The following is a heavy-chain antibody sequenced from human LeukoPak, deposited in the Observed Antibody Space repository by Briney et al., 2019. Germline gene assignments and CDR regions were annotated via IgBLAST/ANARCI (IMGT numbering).Heavy chain of an antibody. CDR1: GFTFSSYG. J-gene: IGHJ5*02. CDR3: AKAVDYDFWSGYSRVSRGFDP. V-gene: IGHV3-30*02. Sequence: GGSLRLSCAASGFTFSSYGMHWVRQAPGKGLEWVAFIRYDGSNKYYAGSVKGRFTISRDNSKNTLYLQMNSLRAEDTAVYYCAKAVDYDFWSGYSRVSRGFDPWGQGTLVTVSS. CDR2: IRYDGSNK. D-gene: IGHD3-3*01.